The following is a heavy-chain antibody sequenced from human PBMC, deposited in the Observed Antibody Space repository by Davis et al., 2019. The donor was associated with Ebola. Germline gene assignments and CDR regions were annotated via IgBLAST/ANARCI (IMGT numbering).Heavy chain of an antibody. J-gene: IGHJ5*02. CDR1: GYSFTSYW. V-gene: IGHV5-10-1*01. D-gene: IGHD6-19*01. Sequence: GESLKISCKGSGYSFTSYWIGWVRQMPGKGLEWMGRIDPSDSYTNYSPSFQGHVTISADKSISTAYLQWSSLKASDTAMYYCARQYDPLAVAGTWGQGTLVTVSS. CDR2: IDPSDSYT. CDR3: ARQYDPLAVAGT.